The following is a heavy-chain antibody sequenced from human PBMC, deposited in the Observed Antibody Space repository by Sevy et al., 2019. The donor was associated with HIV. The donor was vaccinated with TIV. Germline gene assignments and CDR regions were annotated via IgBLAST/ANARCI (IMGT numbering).Heavy chain of an antibody. Sequence: GGSLRLSCAASGFTFSDYYMSWIRQAPGKGLEWVSYISNSGSTIYYADSVKGRFTISRDNAKNSLYLQMNSLRAEDSAVYYCAGGRYYELFFDYWGQGTLVTVSS. CDR1: GFTFSDYY. V-gene: IGHV3-11*04. J-gene: IGHJ4*02. CDR2: ISNSGSTI. CDR3: AGGRYYELFFDY. D-gene: IGHD1-26*01.